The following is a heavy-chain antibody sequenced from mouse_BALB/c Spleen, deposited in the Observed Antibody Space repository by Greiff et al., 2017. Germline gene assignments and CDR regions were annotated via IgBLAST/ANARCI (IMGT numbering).Heavy chain of an antibody. D-gene: IGHD2-13*01. CDR3: AREGDGWKDY. Sequence: QVQLKQSGPGLVAPAQCLSLTCTVSGFSLTSYGVHWVRQPPGKGLEWLGVIRAGGSTNYNSALMSRLSISKDNSKSQVFLKMSSLQTDDTAMYYCAREGDGWKDYWGQGTSVTVSS. CDR1: GFSLTSYG. J-gene: IGHJ4*01. CDR2: IRAGGST. V-gene: IGHV2-9*02.